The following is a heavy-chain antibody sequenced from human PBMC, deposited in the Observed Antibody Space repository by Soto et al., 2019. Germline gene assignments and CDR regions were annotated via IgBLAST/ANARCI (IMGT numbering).Heavy chain of an antibody. Sequence: PGESLKISCKGSGYSFTSYWIGWVRQMPGKGLEWMGIIFPGDSDTRYSPSFQGQVTISADKSISTAYLQWSSLRAEDTAVYYCTVPIVYGMDVWGQGTTVTVSS. D-gene: IGHD2-2*01. CDR1: GYSFTSYW. V-gene: IGHV5-51*01. J-gene: IGHJ6*02. CDR3: TVPIVYGMDV. CDR2: IFPGDSDT.